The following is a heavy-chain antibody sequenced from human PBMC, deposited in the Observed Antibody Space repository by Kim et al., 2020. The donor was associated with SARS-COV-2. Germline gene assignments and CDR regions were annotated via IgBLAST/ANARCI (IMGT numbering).Heavy chain of an antibody. D-gene: IGHD3-3*01. CDR3: ARDLDWLLYDY. V-gene: IGHV3-74*01. J-gene: IGHJ4*02. Sequence: GGSLRLSCAASGFSFSNYWMHWVRQAPGKGLVWVARIKTDGSTTAYADSVKGRFTISRDNAKNTLYLQMSSLRAEDTAVYFWARDLDWLLYDYWGQGTLVTVSS. CDR1: GFSFSNYW. CDR2: IKTDGSTT.